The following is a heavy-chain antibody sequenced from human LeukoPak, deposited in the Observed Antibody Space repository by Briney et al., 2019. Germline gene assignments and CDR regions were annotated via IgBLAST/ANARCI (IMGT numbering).Heavy chain of an antibody. CDR2: VGVTNDYV. CDR1: GFSFSDSA. J-gene: IGHJ4*02. CDR3: VKAGTGYCTGGKCYRPFDF. V-gene: IGHV3-9*01. D-gene: IGHD2-8*02. Sequence: GGSLRLSCAASGFSFSDSAMHWVRQAPGKGLEWVSGVGVTNDYVAYADSVKGRFSISRDNANNSLYLQMNRLRAEDTALYHCVKAGTGYCTGGKCYRPFDFWGQGALVTVSS.